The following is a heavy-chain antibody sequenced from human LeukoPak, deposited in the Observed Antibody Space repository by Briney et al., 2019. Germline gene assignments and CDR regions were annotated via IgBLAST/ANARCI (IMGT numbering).Heavy chain of an antibody. V-gene: IGHV3-23*01. CDR1: GFTFSSYG. CDR3: AKDGIPYGDYDY. J-gene: IGHJ4*02. CDR2: ISGSGGST. Sequence: GGSLRLSCAASGFTFSSYGMHWVRQAPGKGLEWVSAISGSGGSTYYADSVKGRFTISRDNSKNTLYLQMNSLRAEDTAVYYCAKDGIPYGDYDYWGQGTLVTVSS. D-gene: IGHD4-17*01.